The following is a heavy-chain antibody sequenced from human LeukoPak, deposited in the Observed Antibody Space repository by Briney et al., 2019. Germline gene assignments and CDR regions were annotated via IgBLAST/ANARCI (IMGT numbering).Heavy chain of an antibody. D-gene: IGHD5-18*01. CDR2: ISYDGSNK. J-gene: IGHJ4*02. CDR1: GFTFSSYG. CDR3: ATERIQLWLYYYFDY. Sequence: GRSLTLSCAASGFTFSSYGMHWVRQAPGTGLEWVAVISYDGSNKYYADSVKGRFTISRDNSKNTLYLQMNSLRAEDTAVYYCATERIQLWLYYYFDYWGQGTLVTVSS. V-gene: IGHV3-30*03.